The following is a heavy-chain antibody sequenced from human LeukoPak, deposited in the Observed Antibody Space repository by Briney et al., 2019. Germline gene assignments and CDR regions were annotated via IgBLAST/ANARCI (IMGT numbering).Heavy chain of an antibody. CDR3: ARRSGSYSAYGMDV. CDR2: IYSGGST. V-gene: IGHV3-66*04. Sequence: GGSLRLSCAASGFTVSSNYMSWVRQAPGKGLEWVSVIYSGGSTYYADSVKGRFTISRDNSKNTLYLQVNSLRAEDTAVYYCARRSGSYSAYGMDVWGQGTTVTVSS. D-gene: IGHD1-26*01. J-gene: IGHJ6*02. CDR1: GFTVSSNY.